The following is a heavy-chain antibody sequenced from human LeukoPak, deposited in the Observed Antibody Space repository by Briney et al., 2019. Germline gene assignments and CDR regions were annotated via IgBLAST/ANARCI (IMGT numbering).Heavy chain of an antibody. CDR2: ISGSGGST. D-gene: IGHD3-22*01. J-gene: IGHJ4*02. V-gene: IGHV3-23*01. CDR1: GFTFSSYA. CDR3: AKRGVSYHSSGNHY. Sequence: GGSLRLSCAASGFTFSSYAMSWVRQAPGKGLEWVSAISGSGGSTYYADSVKGRFTISRDNSKNTLYLQMNSLRAEDTAVYYCAKRGVSYHSSGNHYWGQGTLVTVSS.